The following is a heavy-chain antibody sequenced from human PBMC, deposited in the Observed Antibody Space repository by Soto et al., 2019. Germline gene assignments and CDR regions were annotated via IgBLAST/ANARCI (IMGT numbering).Heavy chain of an antibody. CDR2: IYYSGST. V-gene: IGHV4-39*01. CDR1: GGSISSSSYY. D-gene: IGHD1-26*01. CDR3: ARLLRWANWFDP. Sequence: QLQLQESGPGLVKPSETLSLTCTVSGGSISSSSYYWGWIRQPPGKGLEWIGSIYYSGSTYYNPSLKSRVTISVDTSKNQFSLKLSSVTAADTAVYYCARLLRWANWFDPWGQGTLVTVSS. J-gene: IGHJ5*02.